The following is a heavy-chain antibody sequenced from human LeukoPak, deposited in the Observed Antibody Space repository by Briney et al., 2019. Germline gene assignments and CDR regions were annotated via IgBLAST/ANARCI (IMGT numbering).Heavy chain of an antibody. J-gene: IGHJ4*02. CDR1: GYTFTYYY. CDR3: ARDLDSGGGSD. CDR2: INPSGGST. V-gene: IGHV1-46*01. D-gene: IGHD5-18*01. Sequence: SVKVSCTASGYTFTYYYIHWVRQAPGQGLEWMGVINPSGGSTSYAQKFQGRVTMTRDTSTSTVYMELSSLKSEDTAVYYCARDLDSGGGSDWGQGSLVTVSS.